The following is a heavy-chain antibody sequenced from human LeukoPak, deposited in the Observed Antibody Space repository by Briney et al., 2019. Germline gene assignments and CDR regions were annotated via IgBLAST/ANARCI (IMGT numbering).Heavy chain of an antibody. CDR3: AKEGNGDYYFDY. CDR2: ISGSGDST. CDR1: GLTFSSYA. D-gene: IGHD4-17*01. V-gene: IGHV3-23*01. J-gene: IGHJ4*02. Sequence: GGSLRLPCAASGLTFSSYAMSCVRQATGKGLDWVSAISGSGDSTYYADAVKGRYTISRDNSKNTLYLQMNSLRAEDTAIYYFAKEGNGDYYFDYWGQGTLVTVSS.